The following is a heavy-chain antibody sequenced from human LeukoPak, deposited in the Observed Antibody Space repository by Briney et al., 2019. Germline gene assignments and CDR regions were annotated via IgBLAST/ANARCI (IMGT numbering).Heavy chain of an antibody. CDR1: GDSISGSSYY. V-gene: IGHV4-39*07. CDR3: ARGSARADSSAYMALGS. CDR2: ISYSGRT. Sequence: SETLSLTCTVSGDSISGSSYYWTWVRQPPGKGLEWVASISYSGRTYYKPSLKSRVTISVDTSKNQFSLKLNSVTAADTAVYYCARGSARADSSAYMALGSWGQGTLVTVSS. J-gene: IGHJ4*02. D-gene: IGHD3-22*01.